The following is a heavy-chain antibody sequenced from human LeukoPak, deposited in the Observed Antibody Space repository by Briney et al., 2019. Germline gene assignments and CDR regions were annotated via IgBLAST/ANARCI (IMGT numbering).Heavy chain of an antibody. CDR1: GGSISSYY. CDR3: ARDSALGYCSGGSCYPGYGMDV. D-gene: IGHD2-15*01. J-gene: IGHJ6*02. Sequence: SETLSLTCTVSGGSISSYYWSWIRQPPGKGLEWIGYIYYSGSTNYNPSLKSRVTISVDTSKNQFSLKLSSVTAADTAVYYCARDSALGYCSGGSCYPGYGMDVWGQGTTVTVSS. CDR2: IYYSGST. V-gene: IGHV4-59*12.